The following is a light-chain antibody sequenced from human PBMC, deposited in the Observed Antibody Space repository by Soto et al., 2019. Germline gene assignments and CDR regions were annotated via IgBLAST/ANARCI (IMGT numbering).Light chain of an antibody. Sequence: DIQMTQSPTSLSASVGDRVTITCRASQDIRNFVAWYQQKPGKAPKLLIYAASTLQSGVPSRFSGSGSGTDFTLTINSLQPEDVATYSCQKYSSVPVFGPRNKVDIK. J-gene: IGKJ3*01. V-gene: IGKV1-27*01. CDR1: QDIRNF. CDR3: QKYSSVPV. CDR2: AAS.